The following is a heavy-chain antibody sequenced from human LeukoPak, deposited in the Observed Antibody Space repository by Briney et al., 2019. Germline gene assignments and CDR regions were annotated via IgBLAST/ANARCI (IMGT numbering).Heavy chain of an antibody. CDR1: GYTFTSYG. CDR2: ISAYNGNT. D-gene: IGHD2-2*01. Sequence: GASVKVSCKASGYTFTSYGISWVRQAPGQGLEWMGWISAYNGNTNYAQKLQGRVTTTTDTSTSTAYMELRSLRSDDTAVYYCASVHCSSTSCYLGWFDPWGQGTLVTVSS. J-gene: IGHJ5*02. V-gene: IGHV1-18*01. CDR3: ASVHCSSTSCYLGWFDP.